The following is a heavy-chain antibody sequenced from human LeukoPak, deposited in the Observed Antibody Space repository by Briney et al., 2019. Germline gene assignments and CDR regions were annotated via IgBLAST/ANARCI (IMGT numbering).Heavy chain of an antibody. Sequence: PGGSLRLSCAASGFTFSSYAMSWVRQAPGKGLEWVSTTSDGGGSTYYADSVKGRFTISRDNYKNTLYLQMDSLRAEDMAMYYCAKVPYSDYGSGRPPFMDVWGQGTTVAVSS. CDR1: GFTFSSYA. V-gene: IGHV3-23*01. CDR2: TSDGGGST. J-gene: IGHJ6*02. CDR3: AKVPYSDYGSGRPPFMDV. D-gene: IGHD3-10*01.